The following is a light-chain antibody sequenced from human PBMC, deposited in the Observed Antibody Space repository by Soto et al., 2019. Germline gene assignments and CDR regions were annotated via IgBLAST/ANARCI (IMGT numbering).Light chain of an antibody. J-gene: IGKJ1*01. V-gene: IGKV1-39*01. CDR2: AAS. Sequence: DIQMTQSPSSLSASVGDRVTITCRGSQSISSYLNWYQQKPGKAPKLLIYAASSLQSGVPSRFSGSGSGTAFTLTISSLQPEDFATYYCQQSYSTPWTFGQGTKVEIK. CDR1: QSISSY. CDR3: QQSYSTPWT.